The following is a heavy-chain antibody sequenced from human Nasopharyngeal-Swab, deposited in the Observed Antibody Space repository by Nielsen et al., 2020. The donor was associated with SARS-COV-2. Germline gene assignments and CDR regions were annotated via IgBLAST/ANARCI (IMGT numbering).Heavy chain of an antibody. CDR1: GFTFSSYW. V-gene: IGHV3-74*01. Sequence: GESLKISCAASGFTFSSYWMHWVRQAPGKGLVWVSRINSDGSSTSYADSVKGRFTISRDNANNTLYLQMNSLRAEDTAVYYCARDLPPLYYYYYGMDVWGQGTTVTVSS. CDR3: ARDLPPLYYYYYGMDV. J-gene: IGHJ6*02. CDR2: INSDGSST.